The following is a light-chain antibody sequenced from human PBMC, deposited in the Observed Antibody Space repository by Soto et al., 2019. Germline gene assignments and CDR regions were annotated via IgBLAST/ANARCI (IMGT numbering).Light chain of an antibody. CDR3: SSYTSSSTLV. CDR1: SSDVGGYNY. Sequence: QSVLTQPASVSGSPGQSITISCTGTSSDVGGYNYVSWYQQHPGKAPKLMIYDVSNRPSGVSNRFSGSKSGNTASLTISGFQSEDEADYYCSSYTSSSTLVFVTGTKVTV. CDR2: DVS. V-gene: IGLV2-14*01. J-gene: IGLJ1*01.